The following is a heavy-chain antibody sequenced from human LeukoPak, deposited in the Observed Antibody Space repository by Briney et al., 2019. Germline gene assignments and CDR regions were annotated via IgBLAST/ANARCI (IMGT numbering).Heavy chain of an antibody. CDR3: ARVPYLSGGVVPAAMMDY. J-gene: IGHJ4*02. CDR2: INHSGST. V-gene: IGHV4-34*01. Sequence: PSETLSLTCAVYGGSFSGYYWSWIRQPPGKGLEWIGEINHSGSTNYNPSLKSRVTISVDTSKNQFSLKLSSVTAADTAVYYCARVPYLSGGVVPAAMMDYWGQGTLVTVSS. CDR1: GGSFSGYY. D-gene: IGHD2-2*01.